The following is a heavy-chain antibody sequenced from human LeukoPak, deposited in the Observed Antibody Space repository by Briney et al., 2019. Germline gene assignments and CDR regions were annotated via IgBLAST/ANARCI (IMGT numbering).Heavy chain of an antibody. V-gene: IGHV4-31*03. CDR2: IYYSGST. CDR3: ARDPSRGAGLFFDY. Sequence: SETLSLTCTVSGGSIRSSTYYWGWVRQPPGKGLEWIGYIYYSGSTYYNPSLKSRVTISVDTSKNQFYLKLSSVTAADTAVYYCARDPSRGAGLFFDYWGQGTLVTVSS. D-gene: IGHD3-22*01. J-gene: IGHJ4*02. CDR1: GGSIRSSTYY.